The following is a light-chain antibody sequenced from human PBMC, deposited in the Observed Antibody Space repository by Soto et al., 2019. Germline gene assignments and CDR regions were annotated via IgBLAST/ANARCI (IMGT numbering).Light chain of an antibody. CDR3: QQYGSSPRT. CDR1: QSVSSNY. CDR2: RAS. V-gene: IGKV3-20*01. J-gene: IGKJ5*01. Sequence: EIVLTQSPGTLSLSPGGRATLSCRASQSVSSNYLAWYQQKPGQAPKALIYRASIRATGIPDRFSGSGSGTDFTLTITRLEPEDFAVYYCQQYGSSPRTFGQGTRLEIK.